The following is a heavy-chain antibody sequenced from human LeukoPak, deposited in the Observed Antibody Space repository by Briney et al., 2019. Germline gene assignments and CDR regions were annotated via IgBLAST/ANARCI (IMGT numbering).Heavy chain of an antibody. Sequence: PGGSLRLSCAASGFTFSSYGMHWVRQAPGKGLEWVAVTAFNGSNNDYVTSYANSVKGRFTISRDNSKNTLYPQMSSLRAEDTAVYYCARDGGSGWRGTVRFWSQGTMLIVSS. V-gene: IGHV3-30*03. CDR3: ARDGGSGWRGTVRF. J-gene: IGHJ3*01. D-gene: IGHD6-19*01. CDR2: TAFNGSNNDYVT. CDR1: GFTFSSYG.